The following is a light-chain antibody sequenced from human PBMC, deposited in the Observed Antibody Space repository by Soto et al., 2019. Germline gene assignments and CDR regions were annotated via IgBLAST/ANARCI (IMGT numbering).Light chain of an antibody. CDR1: QSVSNR. CDR3: QQYNNWPPEGT. Sequence: EIVMTQSPATLSVSPGERATLSCRASQSVSNRLAWYQHKPGQAPRLLIYDASTRATGIPASFSGSGSGTEFTLTISSLQSEDFAVYYCQQYNNWPPEGTFGQGTKVDIK. V-gene: IGKV3-15*01. J-gene: IGKJ1*01. CDR2: DAS.